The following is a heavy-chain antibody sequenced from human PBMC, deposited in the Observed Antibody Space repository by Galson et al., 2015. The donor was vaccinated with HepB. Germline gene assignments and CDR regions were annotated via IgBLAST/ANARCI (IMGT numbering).Heavy chain of an antibody. J-gene: IGHJ4*02. CDR1: GYTFISYG. Sequence: SVKVSCKASGYTFISYGVIWVRQAPGQGLEWMGWISTYNGNTKYAQKFQGRVTMTTGTSTSTAYMDLRSLRSDDTAVYYCVRDAGRYCSGASCYPGYDYWGQGTLVTVSS. CDR3: VRDAGRYCSGASCYPGYDY. D-gene: IGHD2-15*01. CDR2: ISTYNGNT. V-gene: IGHV1-18*01.